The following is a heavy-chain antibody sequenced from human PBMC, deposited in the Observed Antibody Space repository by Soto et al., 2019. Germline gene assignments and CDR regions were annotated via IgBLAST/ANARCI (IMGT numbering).Heavy chain of an antibody. CDR1: GFTFRTYA. CDR3: AKDQGSSWYEIDY. CDR2: LSGSGDTI. J-gene: IGHJ4*02. Sequence: PGGSLRLSCAASGFTFRTYAMNWVRQAPGKGLEWVSLLSGSGDTIYYADSVKGRFTISRDNSKNTLYLHMNSLRAEDTAVYYCAKDQGSSWYEIDYWGQGTLVTVSS. V-gene: IGHV3-23*01. D-gene: IGHD6-13*01.